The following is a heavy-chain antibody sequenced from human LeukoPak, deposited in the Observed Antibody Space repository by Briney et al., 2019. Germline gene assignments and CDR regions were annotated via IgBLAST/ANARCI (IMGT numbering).Heavy chain of an antibody. CDR2: IIPIFGTA. CDR1: GGTVSSYA. D-gene: IGHD3-22*01. Sequence: GSSVKVSCKASGGTVSSYAISWVRQAPGQRLEGMGGIIPIFGTANYAQKFQGRVTITADESTSTAYMELSSLRSEDTAAYYCASPNYYASSGYSSLWGQGNLVTVSS. J-gene: IGHJ4*02. V-gene: IGHV1-69*01. CDR3: ASPNYYASSGYSSL.